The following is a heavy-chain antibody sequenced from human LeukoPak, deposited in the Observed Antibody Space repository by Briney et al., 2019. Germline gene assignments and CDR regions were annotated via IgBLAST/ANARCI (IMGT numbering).Heavy chain of an antibody. D-gene: IGHD5-12*01. CDR3: ARGTQDIVATHELDY. CDR2: IIPILGIA. CDR1: GGTFSSYA. V-gene: IGHV1-69*04. J-gene: IGHJ4*02. Sequence: ASVKVSCKASGGTFSSYAISWVRQAPGQGLEWMGRIIPILGIANYAQKFQGRVTITADKSTSTAYMELSSLRSEDTAVYYCARGTQDIVATHELDYWGQGTLVTVSS.